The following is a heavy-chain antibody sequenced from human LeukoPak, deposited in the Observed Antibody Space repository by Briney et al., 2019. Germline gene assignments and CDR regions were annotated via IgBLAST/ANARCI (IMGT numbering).Heavy chain of an antibody. D-gene: IGHD3-10*01. Sequence: GGSLRLSCEASGFSINKYAMSWVRQAPGKGLEWVSGMTGSGPFIHYADSVKGRFAISRDDSKNTLFLQLSSLRVEDTAVYYCAKEEYYGFDYWGRGTLVTVSS. J-gene: IGHJ4*02. CDR1: GFSINKYA. CDR2: MTGSGPFI. V-gene: IGHV3-23*01. CDR3: AKEEYYGFDY.